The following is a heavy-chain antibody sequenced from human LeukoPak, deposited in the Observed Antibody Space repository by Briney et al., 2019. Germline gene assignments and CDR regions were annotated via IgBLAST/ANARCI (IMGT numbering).Heavy chain of an antibody. Sequence: SETLSLTCTVSGGSISSYYWGWIRQPPGKGLEWIGSIYYTGSTYYNPSLKSRVTVSVDTSKNQFSVKLSSVTAADTAVYYCARGYSSGWYRFDYWGQGTLVTVSS. CDR3: ARGYSSGWYRFDY. J-gene: IGHJ4*02. CDR2: IYYTGST. CDR1: GGSISSYY. V-gene: IGHV4-39*07. D-gene: IGHD6-19*01.